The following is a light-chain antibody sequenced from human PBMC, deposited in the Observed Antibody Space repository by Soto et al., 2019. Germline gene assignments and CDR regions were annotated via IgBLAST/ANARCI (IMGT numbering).Light chain of an antibody. Sequence: EIVLTQSPAILSMSPGERATLSCRASQSVSSYFAWYQQKPGQAPRLLIYDASNRATGVPARFSGSGSGTDFTLTISILEPDDFAVYYCQQRRYWPVTFGQGTKVEIK. CDR2: DAS. CDR1: QSVSSY. V-gene: IGKV3-11*01. J-gene: IGKJ1*01. CDR3: QQRRYWPVT.